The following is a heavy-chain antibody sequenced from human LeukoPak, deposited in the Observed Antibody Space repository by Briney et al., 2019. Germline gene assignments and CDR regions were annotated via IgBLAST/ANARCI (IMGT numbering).Heavy chain of an antibody. V-gene: IGHV3-20*04. CDR2: INWSGHST. J-gene: IGHJ4*02. Sequence: PGGSLRLSCAASGFTFHDYGMSWVRQAPGKGLEWVSGINWSGHSTAFADSVKGRFTISRDNANNSLFLEMNSLRADDTALYYCARSLSRGITYFNYWGQGTLVTVSS. D-gene: IGHD3-10*01. CDR1: GFTFHDYG. CDR3: ARSLSRGITYFNY.